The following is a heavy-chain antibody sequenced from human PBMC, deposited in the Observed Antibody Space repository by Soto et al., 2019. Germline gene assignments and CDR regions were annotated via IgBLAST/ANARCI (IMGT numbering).Heavy chain of an antibody. CDR3: ARPGSSGGTDYFDY. J-gene: IGHJ4*02. CDR2: IYYSGST. D-gene: IGHD6-19*01. CDR1: GGSISSSSYY. Sequence: QLQLQESGPGLVKPSATLSLTCTVSGGSISSSSYYWGWIRQPPGKGLEWIGSIYYSGSTYYNPSLKSRVTISVDTSKNQFSLKLSSVTAADTAVYYCARPGSSGGTDYFDYWGQGTLVTVSS. V-gene: IGHV4-39*01.